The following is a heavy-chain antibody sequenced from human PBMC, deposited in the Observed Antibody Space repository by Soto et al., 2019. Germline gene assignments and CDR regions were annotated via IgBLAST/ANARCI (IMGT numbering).Heavy chain of an antibody. J-gene: IGHJ4*02. Sequence: QLQLQESGPGLVKPSETLSLTCTVSGGSISSSDYYWSWIRQPPGKGLEWIGNIYFSGSTYYNPSLESRITISINTSMNQFSLKLSSVTAADTAVYYCARRSLTVVRGLVGFDYWGQGTLVTVSS. D-gene: IGHD3-10*01. CDR2: IYFSGST. V-gene: IGHV4-39*01. CDR3: ARRSLTVVRGLVGFDY. CDR1: GGSISSSDYY.